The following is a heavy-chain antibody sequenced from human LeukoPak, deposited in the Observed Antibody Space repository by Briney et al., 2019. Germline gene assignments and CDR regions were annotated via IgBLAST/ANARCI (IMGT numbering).Heavy chain of an antibody. J-gene: IGHJ4*02. V-gene: IGHV1-46*01. CDR2: INPSGGTT. CDR1: GYTFTSYY. D-gene: IGHD2/OR15-2a*01. CDR3: ARLGSEVSNFDY. Sequence: ASVKVSRKASGYTFTSYYMHWVRQAPGQGLEWMGLINPSGGTTRYAQKFQGRVTMTRDTSISTAYMELSRLRSDDTAVYYCARLGSEVSNFDYWGQGTLVTVSS.